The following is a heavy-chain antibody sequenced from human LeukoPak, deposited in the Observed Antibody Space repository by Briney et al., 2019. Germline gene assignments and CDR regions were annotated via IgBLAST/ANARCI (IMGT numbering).Heavy chain of an antibody. V-gene: IGHV3-23*01. J-gene: IGHJ6*03. D-gene: IGHD3-10*01. CDR3: ARMGQSVRGVVITYYYYMDV. CDR1: GITFSSYA. Sequence: QPGGSLRLSCAASGITFSSYAMSWVRQAPGKGLEWVSTIVGRGGITYYADSVKGRFTISRDNAKNSLYLQMNSLRAEDTAVYYCARMGQSVRGVVITYYYYMDVWGKGTTVTISS. CDR2: IVGRGGIT.